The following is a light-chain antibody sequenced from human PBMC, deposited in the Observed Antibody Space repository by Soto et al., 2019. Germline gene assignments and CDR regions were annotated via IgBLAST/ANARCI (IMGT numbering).Light chain of an antibody. CDR2: GAS. Sequence: EIVLTQSPATLSLSPWERATLSCRASQSVSSYLAWYQQKPGQAPRLLIYGASSRATGIPDRFSGSGSGTDFTLTISSLEPEDFAVYYCQQRSNWPITFGQGTRLEIK. CDR1: QSVSSY. CDR3: QQRSNWPIT. J-gene: IGKJ5*01. V-gene: IGKV3-11*01.